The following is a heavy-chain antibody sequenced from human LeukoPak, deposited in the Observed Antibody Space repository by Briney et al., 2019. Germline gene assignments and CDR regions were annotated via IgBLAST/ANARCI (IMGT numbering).Heavy chain of an antibody. D-gene: IGHD2-8*01. V-gene: IGHV3-30*02. CDR1: GFTFSAYW. J-gene: IGHJ6*03. Sequence: GGSLRLSCADSGFTFSAYWMTWVRQAPGKGLEWVAYTQYDGSNEQYADSVKGRFSISRDSSKNILYLQMNSLRAEDTAVYYCAKDRCSNGIGCYYYYMDVWGTGTTVTISS. CDR3: AKDRCSNGIGCYYYYMDV. CDR2: TQYDGSNE.